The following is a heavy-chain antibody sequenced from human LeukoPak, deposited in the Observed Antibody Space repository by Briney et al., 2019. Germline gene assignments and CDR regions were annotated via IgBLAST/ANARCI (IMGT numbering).Heavy chain of an antibody. CDR2: IYYSGST. V-gene: IGHV4-39*01. D-gene: IGHD2-15*01. CDR1: GGSISSSSYY. Sequence: SETLSLTCTVSGGSISSSSYYWGWIRQPPGKGLEWIGSIYYSGSTYYNPSLKSRVTISVDTSKNQFSLKLSSVTAADTAVYYCARGVTLVVAVYYYYMDVWGKGTTVTVSS. CDR3: ARGVTLVVAVYYYYMDV. J-gene: IGHJ6*03.